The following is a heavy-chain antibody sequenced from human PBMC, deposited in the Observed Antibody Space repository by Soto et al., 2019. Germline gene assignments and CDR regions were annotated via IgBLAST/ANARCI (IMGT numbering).Heavy chain of an antibody. CDR2: INPNSGGT. Sequence: ASVKVSCKAPGYTFTGYYMHWVRQAPGQGLEWMGWINPNSGGTNYAQKFQGRVTMTRDTSISTAYMELSRLRSDDTAVYYCARKLELRGSYYYYYDMDVWGQGTTVTVSS. CDR3: ARKLELRGSYYYYYDMDV. CDR1: GYTFTGYY. J-gene: IGHJ6*02. D-gene: IGHD1-7*01. V-gene: IGHV1-2*02.